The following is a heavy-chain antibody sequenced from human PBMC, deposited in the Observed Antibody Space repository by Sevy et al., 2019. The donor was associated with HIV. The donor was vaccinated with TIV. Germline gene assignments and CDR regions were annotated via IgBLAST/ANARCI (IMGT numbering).Heavy chain of an antibody. CDR2: IYPGDSET. Sequence: GESLKISCKGSGYSFANNWIGWVRQMPGKGQEWMGIIYPGDSETTYSPSFQGRVTISVDKSITTAYLQWSSLKASDTAMYYCARLPVAAAGLYYFDFWGQGTLVTVSS. V-gene: IGHV5-51*01. D-gene: IGHD6-13*01. J-gene: IGHJ4*02. CDR3: ARLPVAAAGLYYFDF. CDR1: GYSFANNW.